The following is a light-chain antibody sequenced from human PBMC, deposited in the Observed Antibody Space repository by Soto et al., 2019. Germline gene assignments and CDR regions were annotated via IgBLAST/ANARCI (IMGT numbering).Light chain of an antibody. CDR1: SSDVGGYNY. V-gene: IGLV2-8*01. CDR3: CSYAGSHYV. CDR2: DVN. J-gene: IGLJ1*01. Sequence: QSALTQPPSASGSPGQSVTISCTGTSSDVGGYNYVSWYRQHPGKAPQLIIYDVNKRPSGVPDRFSGSKSGNTASLTISGLQAEDEADYYCCSYAGSHYVFGTGTKLTVL.